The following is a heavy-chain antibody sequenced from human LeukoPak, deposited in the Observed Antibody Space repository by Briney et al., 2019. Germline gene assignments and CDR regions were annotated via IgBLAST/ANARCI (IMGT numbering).Heavy chain of an antibody. D-gene: IGHD3-22*01. Sequence: SETLSLTCTVSGGSITRSSYHWGWIRQPPGKGLEWIGSIYYSGTTYYNPSLKSRVTISVDTSKNQFSLKLSSVTAADTAVYYCARGADYYDSSGYFYWGQGTLVTVSS. J-gene: IGHJ4*02. CDR1: GGSITRSSYH. CDR2: IYYSGTT. CDR3: ARGADYYDSSGYFY. V-gene: IGHV4-39*07.